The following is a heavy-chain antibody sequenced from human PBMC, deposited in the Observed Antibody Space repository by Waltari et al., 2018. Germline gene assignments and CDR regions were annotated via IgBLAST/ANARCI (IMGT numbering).Heavy chain of an antibody. V-gene: IGHV3-7*01. CDR1: GFTFSSYW. CDR3: ARDRVYYDFWSGYTNWFDP. J-gene: IGHJ5*02. D-gene: IGHD3-3*01. Sequence: EVQLVESGGGLVQPGGSLRLSCAASGFTFSSYWMSWVRQAPGKGLEWVANIKQDGSEKYYVDSVKGRFTISRDNAKNALYLQMNSLRAEDTAVYYCARDRVYYDFWSGYTNWFDPWGQGTLVTVSS. CDR2: IKQDGSEK.